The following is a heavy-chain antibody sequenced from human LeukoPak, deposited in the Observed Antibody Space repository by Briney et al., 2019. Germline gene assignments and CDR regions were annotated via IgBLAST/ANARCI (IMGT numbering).Heavy chain of an antibody. CDR1: GFTFSSYG. CDR3: AKIPIAAAGPDAFDI. D-gene: IGHD6-13*01. J-gene: IGHJ3*02. V-gene: IGHV3-30*02. CDR2: IRYDGSNK. Sequence: GGSLRLSCAASGFTFSSYGMHWVRQAPGKGLEWVAFIRYDGSNKYYADSVKGRFTISRDSSKNTLYLQMNSLRAEDTAVYYCAKIPIAAAGPDAFDIWGQGTMVTVSS.